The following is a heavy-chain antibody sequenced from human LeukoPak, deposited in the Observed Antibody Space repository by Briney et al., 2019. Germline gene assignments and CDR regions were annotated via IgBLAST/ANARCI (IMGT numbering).Heavy chain of an antibody. D-gene: IGHD4/OR15-4a*01. V-gene: IGHV3-23*01. J-gene: IGHJ4*02. Sequence: PGGSLRLSCAVSRFPFSTHAMSWVRQAPGGGLEWVSGISISGGVTYYADAVQGRFIISRDNSRNTVYLQMNSLRVEDTAVYYCANEEVPNDYWGQGTLVTVSS. CDR3: ANEEVPNDY. CDR1: RFPFSTHA. CDR2: ISISGGVT.